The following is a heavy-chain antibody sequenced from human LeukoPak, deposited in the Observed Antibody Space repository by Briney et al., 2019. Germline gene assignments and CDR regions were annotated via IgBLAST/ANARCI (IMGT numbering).Heavy chain of an antibody. CDR2: IYYSGST. CDR1: GCSISRGGFS. V-gene: IGHV4-30-4*07. D-gene: IGHD6-13*01. CDR3: ARGPAAAGTDY. J-gene: IGHJ4*02. Sequence: LQTLSPTCAVSGCSISRGGFSWGWIRAPPREGPEWIGYIYYSGSTYYNPSLKSRVTISVDTSKNQFSLKLSSVTAADTAVYYCARGPAAAGTDYWGQGTLVTVSS.